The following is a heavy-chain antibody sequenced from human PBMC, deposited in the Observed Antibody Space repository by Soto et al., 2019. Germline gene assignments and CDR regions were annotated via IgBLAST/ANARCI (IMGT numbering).Heavy chain of an antibody. J-gene: IGHJ6*02. CDR2: SSGSSDTI. D-gene: IGHD6-13*01. V-gene: IGHV3-48*02. Sequence: EVQLVESGGGLVQPGGSLRLSCAASGFTLSSYNMNWVRQAPGKGLEWVSSSSGSSDTIYYADSVKGRFTISRDNAKNSLYLQMDSLRDEDTAVYYCARDHGGSTWFVGIYYYFGVDVWGQGTTVTVSS. CDR1: GFTLSSYN. CDR3: ARDHGGSTWFVGIYYYFGVDV.